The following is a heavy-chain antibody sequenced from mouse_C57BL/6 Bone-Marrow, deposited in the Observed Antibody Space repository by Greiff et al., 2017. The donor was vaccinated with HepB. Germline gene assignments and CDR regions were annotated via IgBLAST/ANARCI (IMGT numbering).Heavy chain of an antibody. V-gene: IGHV10-1*01. CDR1: GFSFNTYA. Sequence: EVQRVESGGGLVQPKGSLKLSCAASGFSFNTYAMNWVRQAPGKGLEWVARIRSKSNNYATYYADSVKDRFTISRDDSESMLYLQMNNLKTEDTAMYYCVRVYWYFDVWGTGTTVTVSS. CDR3: VRVYWYFDV. CDR2: IRSKSNNYAT. J-gene: IGHJ1*03.